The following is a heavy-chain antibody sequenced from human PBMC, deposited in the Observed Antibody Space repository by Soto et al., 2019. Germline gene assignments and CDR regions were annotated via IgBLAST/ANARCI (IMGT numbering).Heavy chain of an antibody. D-gene: IGHD6-19*01. CDR2: ISAYNGNT. V-gene: IGHV1-18*01. J-gene: IGHJ3*02. Sequence: QVQLVQSGAEVKKPGASVKVSCKASGYTFTSYGISWVRQAPGQGLEWMGWISAYNGNTNYAQKLQGRVTITTDTSTSTAYMELRSLRSDDTAVYYCARGEPIWVAVAGPDDAFDIWGQGTMVTVSS. CDR3: ARGEPIWVAVAGPDDAFDI. CDR1: GYTFTSYG.